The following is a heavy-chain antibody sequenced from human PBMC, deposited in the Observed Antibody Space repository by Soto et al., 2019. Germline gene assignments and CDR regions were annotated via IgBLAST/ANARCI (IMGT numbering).Heavy chain of an antibody. CDR1: GFTFSSYG. D-gene: IGHD3-22*01. Sequence: QVQLVESGGGVVQPGRSLRLSCAASGFTFSSYGMHWVRQAPGKGLEWVAVIWYDGSNKYYADSVKGRFTISRDNSKNTLYLQMNSLRAEDTAVYYCARRSNYYDSSGYEIGMDVWGQGTTVTVSS. CDR2: IWYDGSNK. J-gene: IGHJ6*02. CDR3: ARRSNYYDSSGYEIGMDV. V-gene: IGHV3-33*01.